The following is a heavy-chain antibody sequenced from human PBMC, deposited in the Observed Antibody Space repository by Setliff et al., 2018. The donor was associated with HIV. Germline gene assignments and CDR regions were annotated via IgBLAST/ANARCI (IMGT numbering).Heavy chain of an antibody. Sequence: SETLSLTCAVSGGSISSGSYYWSWIRQPPGKGLEWIGYIYNSRSTNYHPSLKSRLTISIDTSENQLSLKLSSLTAADTAVYYCARSEGYAYGSNWFDPWGQGTLVTVSS. CDR2: IYNSRST. V-gene: IGHV4-61*01. CDR1: GGSISSGSYY. J-gene: IGHJ5*02. CDR3: ARSEGYAYGSNWFDP. D-gene: IGHD3-16*01.